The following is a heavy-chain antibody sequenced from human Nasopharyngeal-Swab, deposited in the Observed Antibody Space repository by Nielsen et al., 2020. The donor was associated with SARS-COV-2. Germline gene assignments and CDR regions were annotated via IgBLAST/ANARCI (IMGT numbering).Heavy chain of an antibody. Sequence: GGSLRLSCVASGFTFSSYAMHWVRQAPGKGLEWVAVISYDGSNKYYADSVKGRFTISRDNSKNTLYLQMNSLRAEDTAVYYCARGGRNSYGYVDPWGQGTLVTVSS. CDR1: GFTFSSYA. CDR2: ISYDGSNK. V-gene: IGHV3-30-3*01. J-gene: IGHJ5*02. CDR3: ARGGRNSYGYVDP. D-gene: IGHD5-18*01.